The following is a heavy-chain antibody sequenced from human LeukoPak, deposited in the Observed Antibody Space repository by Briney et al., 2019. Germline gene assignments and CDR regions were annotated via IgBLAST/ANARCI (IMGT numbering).Heavy chain of an antibody. CDR3: ARASGNSTIRYYFDN. J-gene: IGHJ4*02. Sequence: QPGGSLRLSCAASGFTFSDHYMDWLRQAPGKGLEWVGRTRNKANSYTTEYAASVKGRFTVSRDASKNSLHLQMNSLKTEDTAVYYCARASGNSTIRYYFDNWGQGTLVTVPS. D-gene: IGHD3-3*01. CDR2: TRNKANSYTT. V-gene: IGHV3-72*01. CDR1: GFTFSDHY.